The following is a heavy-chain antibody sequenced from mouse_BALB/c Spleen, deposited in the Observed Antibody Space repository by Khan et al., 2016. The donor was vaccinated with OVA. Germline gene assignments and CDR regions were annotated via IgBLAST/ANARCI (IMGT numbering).Heavy chain of an antibody. D-gene: IGHD2-1*01. Sequence: QVQLQQSGAELVKPGASVKISCKASGYTFTSYNIYWVKQRPGQGLEWIGGINPTNGGSHFNEKFKNKATLTEDKSSSTAYMQLSSLTSEDSAVYYCARSGYGNPFAYWGQGTLVTVSA. CDR1: GYTFTSYN. CDR2: INPTNGGS. V-gene: IGHV1S81*02. CDR3: ARSGYGNPFAY. J-gene: IGHJ3*01.